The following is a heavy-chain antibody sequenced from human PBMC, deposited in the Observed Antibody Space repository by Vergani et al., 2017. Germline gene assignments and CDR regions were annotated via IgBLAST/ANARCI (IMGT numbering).Heavy chain of an antibody. CDR3: ASGKYYSDSTSHFRGRYFDV. CDR1: GDSIISRSFY. CDR2: IYNSGNG. Sequence: QMQLQESGPGLVKASETLSLTCTASGDSIISRSFYWVWIRQPPGKGLEWIGSIYNSGNGDSSSSLKGRVTISADTSKNQFFLRLTSVTAADTAGYYCASGKYYSDSTSHFRGRYFDVWGRGTLVTVPS. J-gene: IGHJ2*01. D-gene: IGHD3-16*01. V-gene: IGHV4-39*01.